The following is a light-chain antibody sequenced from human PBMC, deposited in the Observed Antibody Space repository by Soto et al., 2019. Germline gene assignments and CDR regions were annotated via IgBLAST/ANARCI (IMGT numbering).Light chain of an antibody. J-gene: IGKJ4*01. CDR1: QSVPKDY. CDR2: DAS. CDR3: QQYALSPIT. V-gene: IGKV3-20*01. Sequence: EIVLTQSPGTLSLSPGERATLSCGASQSVPKDYLAWYQQKPGQPPRLLIDDASARATDIPDRFSGSGSGSDFTLTISRLEPEDFAVYACQQYALSPITFGGGTKVENK.